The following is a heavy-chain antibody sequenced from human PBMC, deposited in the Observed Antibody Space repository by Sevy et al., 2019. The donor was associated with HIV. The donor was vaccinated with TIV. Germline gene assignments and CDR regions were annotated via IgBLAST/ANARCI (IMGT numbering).Heavy chain of an antibody. J-gene: IGHJ4*02. CDR2: MYHRGTT. D-gene: IGHD6-25*01. V-gene: IGHV4-4*02. CDR1: GDSIINSRW. Sequence: SEILSLTCTVSGDSIINSRWWSWFRQSPGKGLEWIGDMYHRGTTNYSPSLKNRVIMSVDKSKNQFSLKLTSVTAADTAVYYCAAAAGTDILGYYFDSWGQGIPVTVSS. CDR3: AAAAGTDILGYYFDS.